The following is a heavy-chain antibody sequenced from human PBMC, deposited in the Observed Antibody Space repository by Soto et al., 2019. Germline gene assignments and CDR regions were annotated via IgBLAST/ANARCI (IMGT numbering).Heavy chain of an antibody. V-gene: IGHV3-23*01. J-gene: IGHJ5*02. CDR3: AKGQTRTLRPASDTWFDP. CDR1: GLPFSNHA. D-gene: IGHD6-13*01. Sequence: GGSLRLSCAASGLPFSNHAMHWVRQAPGKGLEWVSLISGSGVSTYYADSVKGRFTISRDNPRTTRYRQMNSLRAEDTAVYYWAKGQTRTLRPASDTWFDPWGQGTLVTVSS. CDR2: ISGSGVST.